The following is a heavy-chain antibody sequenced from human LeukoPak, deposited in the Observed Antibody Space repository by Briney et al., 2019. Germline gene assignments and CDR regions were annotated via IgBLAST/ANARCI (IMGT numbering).Heavy chain of an antibody. J-gene: IGHJ6*02. CDR1: GGSISSSSYY. CDR3: ARRPRTYYYYGMDV. Sequence: SETLSLTCTVSGGSISSSSYYWGWIRQPPGKGLEWIGSIYYSGSTYYNPSLKSRVTISVDTPKNQFSLKLSSVTAADTAVYYCARRPRTYYYYGMDVWGQGTTVTVSS. V-gene: IGHV4-39*01. CDR2: IYYSGST.